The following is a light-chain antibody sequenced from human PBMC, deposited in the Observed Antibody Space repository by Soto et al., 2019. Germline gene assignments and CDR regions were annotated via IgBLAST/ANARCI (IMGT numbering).Light chain of an antibody. J-gene: IGKJ1*01. CDR1: QSVSNNY. CDR2: GAS. CDR3: QQYGSSGT. Sequence: EIELTQSPATLSLSPGERATLSCRASQSVSNNYLAWYQQKPGQAPRLLIYGASNRATGTPDRFSGSGSGTDFTLTISRLEPEDFAVYYCQQYGSSGTFGQGTRWIS. V-gene: IGKV3-20*01.